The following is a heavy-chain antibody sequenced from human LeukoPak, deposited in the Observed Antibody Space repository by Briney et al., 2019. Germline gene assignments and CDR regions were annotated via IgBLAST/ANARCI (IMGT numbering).Heavy chain of an antibody. CDR1: GGSISSNSYY. V-gene: IGHV4-39*01. CDR3: ARLPAYCSTTSCSFDS. Sequence: SETLSLTCTVSGGSISSNSYYWGWIRQPPGKGLEWIGNIYYSGSTYYNPSLKSRVTISVDTSKNQFSLELTSVTAADTAVYYCARLPAYCSTTSCSFDSWGQGTLVAVSS. CDR2: IYYSGST. J-gene: IGHJ4*02. D-gene: IGHD2-2*01.